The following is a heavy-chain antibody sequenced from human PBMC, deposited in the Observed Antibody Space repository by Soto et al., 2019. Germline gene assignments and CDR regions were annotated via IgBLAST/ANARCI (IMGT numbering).Heavy chain of an antibody. Sequence: QVQLQESGPGLVKPSQTLSLTCTVSGGSINSGNYYWSWIRQSPGKGLEWIGYIYYSGSTYYNPSLNSRVTISIDTSKNQFSLRLSSVTAADTAVYYCARVVSWVDPWGQGTLVTVSS. J-gene: IGHJ5*02. CDR3: ARVVSWVDP. CDR2: IYYSGST. D-gene: IGHD2-21*01. CDR1: GGSINSGNYY. V-gene: IGHV4-30-4*01.